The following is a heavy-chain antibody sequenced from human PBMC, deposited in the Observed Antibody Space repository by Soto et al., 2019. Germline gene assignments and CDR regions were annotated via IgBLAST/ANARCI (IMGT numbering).Heavy chain of an antibody. J-gene: IGHJ4*02. V-gene: IGHV3-23*01. CDR1: GFTFSSYA. Sequence: EVQLLEPGLGLVQPGGSLRLSCAASGFTFSSYALTWVRQAPGNGLEWVSVISGSGGSTHYADSVRARFTISRDNSQNTLYLQVNSLRVEDRAGSYCAKSPAVTVTLFDDWGQGTLVTVSS. CDR2: ISGSGGST. CDR3: AKSPAVTVTLFDD. D-gene: IGHD2-21*02.